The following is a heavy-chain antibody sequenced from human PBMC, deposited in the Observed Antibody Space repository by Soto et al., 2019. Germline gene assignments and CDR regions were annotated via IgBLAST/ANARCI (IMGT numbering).Heavy chain of an antibody. D-gene: IGHD4-4*01. V-gene: IGHV4-31*03. Sequence: QVQLQESGPGLVKPSQTLSLTCTVSGGSISSGGYYWSWIRQHPGKGLEWIGYIYYSGSTYYNPSLKSRVTISVDTSKNQFSLKLSSVTAADTAVYYCARGFLHNDYRRERPAFFDPWGQGTLVTVSS. CDR1: GGSISSGGYY. J-gene: IGHJ5*02. CDR2: IYYSGST. CDR3: ARGFLHNDYRRERPAFFDP.